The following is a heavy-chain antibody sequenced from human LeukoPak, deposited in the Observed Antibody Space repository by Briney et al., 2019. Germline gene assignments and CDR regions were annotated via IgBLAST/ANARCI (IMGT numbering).Heavy chain of an antibody. V-gene: IGHV3-48*01. CDR3: ARRSRYCINGVCYTNKYYDMDV. CDR1: GFTFSSYS. Sequence: PGGSLRLSCTASGFTFSSYSMNWVREAPGKGLEWVSFISSSSSTMYYADSVKGRFTISRDNVKNSLYLQMTSLRAEDTTVYYCARRSRYCINGVCYTNKYYDMDVWGQGTPVTVSS. D-gene: IGHD2-8*01. J-gene: IGHJ6*02. CDR2: ISSSSSTM.